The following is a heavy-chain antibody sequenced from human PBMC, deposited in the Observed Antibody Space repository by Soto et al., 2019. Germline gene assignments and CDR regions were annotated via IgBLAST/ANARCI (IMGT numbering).Heavy chain of an antibody. J-gene: IGHJ4*02. Sequence: GGSLRLSCASSGFTFSNYCMTWVRQAPGKGLEWVANISPDGSEEYYVDSLKGRLTISRDNAKNSLYLQMNSLRAEDTAVYFCARDGVENSDYSYGYWGQGTPVTVSS. V-gene: IGHV3-7*04. D-gene: IGHD3-22*01. CDR2: ISPDGSEE. CDR3: ARDGVENSDYSYGY. CDR1: GFTFSNYC.